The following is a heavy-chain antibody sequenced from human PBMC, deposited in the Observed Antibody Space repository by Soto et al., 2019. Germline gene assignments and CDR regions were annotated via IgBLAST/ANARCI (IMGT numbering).Heavy chain of an antibody. J-gene: IGHJ6*02. CDR1: GFTFSSYS. CDR2: ISSSSYI. CDR3: ADGGSSSWYGYYYYGMDV. V-gene: IGHV3-21*01. D-gene: IGHD6-13*01. Sequence: GESLKISCAASGFTFSSYSMNWVRQAPGKGLEWVSSISSSSYIYYADSVKGRFTISRDDAKNSLYLQMNSLRAEDTAVYYWADGGSSSWYGYYYYGMDVWGQGTTVTVSS.